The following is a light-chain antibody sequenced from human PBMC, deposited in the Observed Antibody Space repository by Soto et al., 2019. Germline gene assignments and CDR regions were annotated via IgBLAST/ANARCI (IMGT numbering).Light chain of an antibody. J-gene: IGKJ4*01. CDR1: QGISSY. CDR2: SAS. CDR3: QHYYSYPLT. V-gene: IGKV1-8*01. Sequence: AIRMTQSPPSFSSSTGAGVTITCRASQGISSYLAWYQQKPGKAPKLLIYSASSLQSGVPSRFRGSGSGPDFTLTISCLQSEDFGSYYCQHYYSYPLTFGGGTKVEIE.